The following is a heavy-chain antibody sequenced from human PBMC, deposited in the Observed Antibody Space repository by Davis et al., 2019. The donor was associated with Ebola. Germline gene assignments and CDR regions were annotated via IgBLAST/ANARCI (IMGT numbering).Heavy chain of an antibody. CDR3: ARDLGGQFALNY. CDR2: IYYSGST. D-gene: IGHD5-24*01. CDR1: GGSVSSGSYY. Sequence: MPSETLSLTCTVSGGSVSSGSYYWSWIRQPPGKGLEWIGYIYYSGSTNYNPSLKSRVIMSLDASKNQFSLKMSSVTASDTAVYYCARDLGGQFALNYWGQGTPVTVSS. J-gene: IGHJ4*02. V-gene: IGHV4-61*01.